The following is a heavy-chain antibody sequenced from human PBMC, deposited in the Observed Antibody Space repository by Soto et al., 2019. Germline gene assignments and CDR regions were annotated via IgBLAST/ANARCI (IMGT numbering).Heavy chain of an antibody. CDR3: VRGRSYSVYDF. D-gene: IGHD5-12*01. CDR2: IYPSGST. V-gene: IGHV4-4*07. Sequence: SETLSLTCTVSGGSISGHSWVWIRQPAGKGLEWIGHIYPSGSTSYNPSLRSRVTMSLDTSTNKIFLNLTSVTAADTAVFYCVRGRSYSVYDFWGPGTLVTAS. CDR1: GGSISGHS. J-gene: IGHJ4*02.